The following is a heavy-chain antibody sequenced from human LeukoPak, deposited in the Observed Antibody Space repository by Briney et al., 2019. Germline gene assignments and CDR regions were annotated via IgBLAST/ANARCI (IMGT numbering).Heavy chain of an antibody. CDR2: ISGRSSTI. Sequence: AGGSLRLSCAASAFTFSDYSMNWVRQAPGKGLEWISYISGRSSTIYYADSVRGRFTISRDNAKNSMYLQMNSLRAEDTAVHYCARDRLTSGSYFFDYWGQGTLVTVSS. CDR1: AFTFSDYS. CDR3: ARDRLTSGSYFFDY. D-gene: IGHD1-26*01. J-gene: IGHJ4*02. V-gene: IGHV3-48*01.